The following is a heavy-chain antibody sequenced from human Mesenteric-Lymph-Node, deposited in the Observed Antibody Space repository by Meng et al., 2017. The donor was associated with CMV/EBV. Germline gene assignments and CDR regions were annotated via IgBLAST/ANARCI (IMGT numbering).Heavy chain of an antibody. Sequence: YTFTSYDINWVRQATGQGIEWMGWMNPNSGNTGYAQKFQGRVTITRNTSISTAYMELSSLRSEDTAVYYCARTSPRKRGYYYMEFDYWGQGTLVTVSS. V-gene: IGHV1-8*03. CDR2: MNPNSGNT. CDR1: YTFTSYD. CDR3: ARTSPRKRGYYYMEFDY. D-gene: IGHD3-22*01. J-gene: IGHJ4*02.